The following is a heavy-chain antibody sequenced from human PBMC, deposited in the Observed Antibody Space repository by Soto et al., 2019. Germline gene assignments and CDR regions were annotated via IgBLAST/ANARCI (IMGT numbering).Heavy chain of an antibody. V-gene: IGHV4-59*11. Sequence: QVQLQESGPGLVKPSETLSLTCTVSGGSISSHYWSWIRQPPGKRLGWIGYIYYSGSTNYNPSLKSRVTIAVDTSKNQFALNLKSVTGADPAVYYCVRERWTCSGGSGYGDFDYWGQGTLVTVSS. CDR2: IYYSGST. D-gene: IGHD2-15*01. CDR3: VRERWTCSGGSGYGDFDY. J-gene: IGHJ4*02. CDR1: GGSISSHY.